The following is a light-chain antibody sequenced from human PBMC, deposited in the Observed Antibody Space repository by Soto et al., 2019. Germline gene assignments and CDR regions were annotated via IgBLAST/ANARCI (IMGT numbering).Light chain of an antibody. V-gene: IGKV3D-15*01. Sequence: EIVMTQSPANLSVSPGERATLSCWASQSVSSSLAWYQQKPGQAPRLLIYDASTRATGFPARFSGSGSGTEFTLTISSLQSEDLAVYYCQQYNNWPRTFGQGTKVEIK. J-gene: IGKJ1*01. CDR3: QQYNNWPRT. CDR2: DAS. CDR1: QSVSSS.